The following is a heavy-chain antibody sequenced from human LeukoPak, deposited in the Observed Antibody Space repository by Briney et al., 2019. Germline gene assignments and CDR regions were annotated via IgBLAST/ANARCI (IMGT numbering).Heavy chain of an antibody. V-gene: IGHV3-21*01. D-gene: IGHD5-24*01. CDR1: GFTFSSYS. CDR3: ASGKLEMTTISGFDY. J-gene: IGHJ4*02. CDR2: ISSGRNYI. Sequence: PGGSLRLSCAASGFTFSSYSMNWVRQAPGKGLEWVSFISSGRNYIYYADSVKGRFTISRDNAKNSLYLQMNGLRAEDTAVYYCASGKLEMTTISGFDYWGQGTLVTVSS.